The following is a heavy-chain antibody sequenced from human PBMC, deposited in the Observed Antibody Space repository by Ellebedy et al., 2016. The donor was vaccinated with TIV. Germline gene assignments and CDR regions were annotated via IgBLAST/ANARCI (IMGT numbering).Heavy chain of an antibody. CDR1: GYSFPTYW. D-gene: IGHD2/OR15-2a*01. CDR3: ARPNMGYYYMDA. Sequence: GESLKISCKGSGYSFPTYWIGWVRQMPGKGLEWMGIIYPGDSDTRYSPSFEGQVTISADKSISTVFLPWSSLKASDTATDYCARPNMGYYYMDAWGTGTTVSVSS. V-gene: IGHV5-51*01. CDR2: IYPGDSDT. J-gene: IGHJ6*03.